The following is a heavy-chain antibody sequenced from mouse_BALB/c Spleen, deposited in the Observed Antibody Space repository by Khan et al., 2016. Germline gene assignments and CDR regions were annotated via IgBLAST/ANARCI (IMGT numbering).Heavy chain of an antibody. Sequence: EVQLVESGPGLVKPSQSLSLTCTVTGYSITSDYAWNWIRQFPGNKLEWMGYISYSGTTTYNPSLKSRISINRDTSKNQFFLQLNSVTTEDTATYYSARWLDAMYYWGQGTSVTVSS. D-gene: IGHD2-2*01. J-gene: IGHJ4*01. CDR3: ARWLDAMYY. V-gene: IGHV3-2*02. CDR2: ISYSGTT. CDR1: GYSITSDYA.